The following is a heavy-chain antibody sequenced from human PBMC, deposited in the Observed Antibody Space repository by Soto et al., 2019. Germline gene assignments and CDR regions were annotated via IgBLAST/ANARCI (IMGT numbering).Heavy chain of an antibody. CDR1: GYTFTSYA. V-gene: IGHV1-3*01. Sequence: ASVKVSCKASGYTFTSYAIHWVRQAPGQRLEWMGWINAGNGNTKYSQKFQGRVTITRDTSASTAYMELSSLRSEDTAVYYCARMGWTATTYYFDYWGQGTLVTVSS. D-gene: IGHD6-25*01. CDR3: ARMGWTATTYYFDY. J-gene: IGHJ4*02. CDR2: INAGNGNT.